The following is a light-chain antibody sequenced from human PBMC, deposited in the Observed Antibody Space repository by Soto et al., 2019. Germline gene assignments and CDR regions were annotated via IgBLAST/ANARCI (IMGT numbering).Light chain of an antibody. Sequence: IQLPKSPTSLSASVGDRVTITCRASQGISSYLAWYQQKPGKAPKLLIYGASTLQGGVPSRFSGSGSGTDFTLTVSSLQPEEFATYYCQQSYITPITVGQGTRLEIK. CDR1: QGISSY. V-gene: IGKV1-9*01. J-gene: IGKJ5*01. CDR3: QQSYITPIT. CDR2: GAS.